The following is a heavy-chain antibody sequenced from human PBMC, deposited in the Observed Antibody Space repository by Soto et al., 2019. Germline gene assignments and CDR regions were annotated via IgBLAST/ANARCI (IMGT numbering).Heavy chain of an antibody. Sequence: ASVKVSCKASGYTFTSYYMHWVRQAPGQGLEWMGIINPSGGSTSYAQKFQGRVTMTRGTSTSTVYMELSSLRSEDTAVYYCASWSAYYDFWSGSPYGMDVWGQGTTVTVSS. J-gene: IGHJ6*02. V-gene: IGHV1-46*01. CDR1: GYTFTSYY. CDR3: ASWSAYYDFWSGSPYGMDV. D-gene: IGHD3-3*01. CDR2: INPSGGST.